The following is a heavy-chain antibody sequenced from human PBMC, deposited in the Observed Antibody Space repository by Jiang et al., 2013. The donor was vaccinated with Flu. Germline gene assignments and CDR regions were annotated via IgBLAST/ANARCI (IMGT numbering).Heavy chain of an antibody. V-gene: IGHV4-61*02. CDR2: LYQWEH. CDR3: ARSLRRYCSGGSCPNWFDP. D-gene: IGHD2-15*01. J-gene: IGHJ5*02. Sequence: GLVKPSQTLSLTCTVSGGSISSGSYYWSWIRQPPEGTGVDWAYLYQWEHQLQPSLKSRVTISVDTSKNQFSLKLSSVTAADTAVYYCARSLRRYCSGGSCPNWFDPWGQGTLVTVSS. CDR1: GGSISSGSYY.